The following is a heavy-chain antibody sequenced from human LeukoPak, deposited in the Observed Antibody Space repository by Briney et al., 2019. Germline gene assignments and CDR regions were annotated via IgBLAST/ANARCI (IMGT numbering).Heavy chain of an antibody. CDR3: AGDRTSGRLGAFDI. CDR1: GFMFSSYA. D-gene: IGHD6-19*01. Sequence: GGSLRLSCAASGFMFSSYAMSWVRQAPGKGLEWVSALTAAGGTTYFADSVMGRFSISRDISKNTLFLQMNSLRADDTAVYYCAGDRTSGRLGAFDIWGQGTMVTVSS. J-gene: IGHJ3*02. CDR2: LTAAGGTT. V-gene: IGHV3-23*01.